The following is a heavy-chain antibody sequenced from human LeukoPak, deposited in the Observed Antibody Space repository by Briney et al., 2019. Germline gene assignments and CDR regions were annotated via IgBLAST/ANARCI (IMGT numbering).Heavy chain of an antibody. V-gene: IGHV4-39*07. CDR1: GGSISSSSYY. CDR3: VRSPSSRNDY. Sequence: PSETLSLTCTVSGGSISSSSYYWGWIRQPPGKGLEWIGSIYYSGSTYYNPSLKSRVTISVDTSKSQFSLKLSSVTAADTAVYYCVRSPSSRNDYWGQGTLVTVSS. CDR2: IYYSGST. D-gene: IGHD1-14*01. J-gene: IGHJ4*02.